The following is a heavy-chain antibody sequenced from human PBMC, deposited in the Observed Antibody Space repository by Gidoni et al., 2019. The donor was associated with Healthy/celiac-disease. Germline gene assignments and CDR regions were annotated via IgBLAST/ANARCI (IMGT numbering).Heavy chain of an antibody. CDR2: IYYSGST. V-gene: IGHV4-59*01. Sequence: VQLQESGPGLVKPSETLSLPSTVSGGPISSYYWSWIRQPPGKGLEWIGYIYYSGSTNYNPSLKSRVTISVDTSKNQCSLKLSSVTAADTAVYYCARVRSGSYYYYGMDVWGQGTTVTVSS. CDR3: ARVRSGSYYYYGMDV. J-gene: IGHJ6*02. CDR1: GGPISSYY. D-gene: IGHD1-26*01.